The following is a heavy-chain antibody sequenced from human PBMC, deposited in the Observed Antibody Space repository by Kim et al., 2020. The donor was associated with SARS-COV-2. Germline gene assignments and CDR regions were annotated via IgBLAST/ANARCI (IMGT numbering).Heavy chain of an antibody. CDR3: ARGSGGLLWFGELFFDS. CDR2: MNPNSGDT. J-gene: IGHJ4*02. D-gene: IGHD3-10*01. V-gene: IGHV1-8*01. CDR1: GYTFSNHD. Sequence: ASVKVSCKASGYTFSNHDIVWVRQATGQGLEWMGWMNPNSGDTIYAQKFQGRVAMTRNTSITTAYMEVSSLRSEDTAEYFCARGSGGLLWFGELFFDSWGQGPLVTVSS.